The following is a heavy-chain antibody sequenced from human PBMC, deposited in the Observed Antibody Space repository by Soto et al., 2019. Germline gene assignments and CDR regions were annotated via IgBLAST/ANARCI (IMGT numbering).Heavy chain of an antibody. CDR1: GFTFSNYA. J-gene: IGHJ5*02. CDR2: ISGSGRSI. D-gene: IGHD6-13*01. CDR3: AKGGDSSSWKNWFDP. V-gene: IGHV3-23*01. Sequence: EVQLLESGGGLVQPGGSLRLSCAASGFTFSNYAMTWVRQAPGKGLEWVSGISGSGRSIYYADSVKGRFTISRDNSKNTLYLQMNSLRAEDTAVYYCAKGGDSSSWKNWFDPWGQGTLVTVSS.